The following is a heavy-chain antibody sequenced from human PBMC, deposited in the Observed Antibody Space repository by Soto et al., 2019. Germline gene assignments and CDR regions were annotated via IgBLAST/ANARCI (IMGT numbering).Heavy chain of an antibody. D-gene: IGHD1-20*01. CDR3: TRETVAGITGLDY. CDR2: ISVSDAFI. V-gene: IGHV3-21*04. CDR1: GFNFDSYS. J-gene: IGHJ4*02. Sequence: GGSLRLSCAAFGFNFDSYSLHWVRQAPGKGLEWVSGISVSDAFIYYADSVRGRFSISRDASENILYLQMNSLRVDDTALYYCTRETVAGITGLDYWGPGTLVTVSS.